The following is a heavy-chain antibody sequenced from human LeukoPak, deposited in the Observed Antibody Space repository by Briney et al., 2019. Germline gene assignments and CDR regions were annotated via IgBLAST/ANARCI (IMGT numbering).Heavy chain of an antibody. D-gene: IGHD2-15*01. CDR1: GFTFSSYG. V-gene: IGHV3-30*03. J-gene: IGHJ4*02. CDR3: AREACSGSCHSDYFDY. Sequence: GGSLRLSCAASGFTFSSYGMHWVRQAPAKGLEWVAVISHDGGSIYYADSVKGRFTISRDNSKNTLYLQVNSLRAEDTAVYSCAREACSGSCHSDYFDYWGLGTLVTVSS. CDR2: ISHDGGSI.